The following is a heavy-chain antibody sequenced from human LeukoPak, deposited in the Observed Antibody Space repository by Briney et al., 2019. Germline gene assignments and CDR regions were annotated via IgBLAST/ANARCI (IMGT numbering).Heavy chain of an antibody. D-gene: IGHD4-11*01. J-gene: IGHJ5*02. CDR1: GGTFSSYA. Sequence: GASVKVSCKASGGTFSSYAISWVRQAPGQGLEWMGGIIPIFGTANYAQKFQGRVTITADESTSTAYMELSSLRSEDTAVYYCARMATVKLGDWFDPWGQGTLATVSS. CDR3: ARMATVKLGDWFDP. CDR2: IIPIFGTA. V-gene: IGHV1-69*13.